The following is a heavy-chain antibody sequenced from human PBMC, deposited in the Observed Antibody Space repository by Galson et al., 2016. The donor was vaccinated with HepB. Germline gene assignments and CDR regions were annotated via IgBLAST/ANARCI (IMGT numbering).Heavy chain of an antibody. J-gene: IGHJ5*02. CDR1: GYTFISHY. CDR2: INPSGGNT. CDR3: ARPAQGSGTYYQADNWFDP. V-gene: IGHV1-46*01. Sequence: SVKVSCKAYGYTFISHYVHWVRQAPGQGLEWMGTINPSGGNTRYAQKFQGRVTMTRVTSANTVYMELSSLRSEDTAVYYCARPAQGSGTYYQADNWFDPWGQGTLVTVTS. D-gene: IGHD3-10*01.